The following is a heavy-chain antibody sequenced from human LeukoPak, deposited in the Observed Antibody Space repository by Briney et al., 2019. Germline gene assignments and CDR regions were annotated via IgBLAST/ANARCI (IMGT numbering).Heavy chain of an antibody. CDR1: GGSFSGYY. D-gene: IGHD3-10*01. CDR3: ARAPRRVRGVIIGWFDP. Sequence: SETLSLTCAVYGGSFSGYYWSWIRQPPGKGLEWIGEINHSGSTNYNPSLKSRVTISVDTSKNQFSMKLSSVTAADTAVYYCARAPRRVRGVIIGWFDPWGQGTLVTVSS. J-gene: IGHJ5*02. CDR2: INHSGST. V-gene: IGHV4-34*01.